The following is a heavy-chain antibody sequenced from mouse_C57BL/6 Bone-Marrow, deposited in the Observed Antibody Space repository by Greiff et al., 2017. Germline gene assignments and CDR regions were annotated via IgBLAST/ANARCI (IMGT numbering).Heavy chain of an antibody. V-gene: IGHV1-64*01. Sequence: QVQLQQPGAELVKPGASVKLSCKASGYTFTSYWMHWVKQRPGPGLEWIGMIHPNSGSTNYNEKFTSKATLPVDKSSSTAYMQLSSLTSEDTAVYYCAKYYGSIYQSAMDYWGQGTSVTVSS. J-gene: IGHJ4*01. D-gene: IGHD1-1*01. CDR1: GYTFTSYW. CDR3: AKYYGSIYQSAMDY. CDR2: IHPNSGST.